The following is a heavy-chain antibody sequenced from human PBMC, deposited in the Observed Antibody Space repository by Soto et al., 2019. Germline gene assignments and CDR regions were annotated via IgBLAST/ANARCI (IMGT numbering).Heavy chain of an antibody. CDR1: GGSISSGGYY. Sequence: SETLSLTCTVSGGSISSGGYYWSWIRQHPGKGLEWIGYIYYSGSTYYNPSLKSRVTISVDTSKNQFSLKLSSVTAADTAVYYCARTFPSSSWLGRFDPWGQGTLVTVSS. D-gene: IGHD6-13*01. CDR2: IYYSGST. J-gene: IGHJ5*02. CDR3: ARTFPSSSWLGRFDP. V-gene: IGHV4-31*03.